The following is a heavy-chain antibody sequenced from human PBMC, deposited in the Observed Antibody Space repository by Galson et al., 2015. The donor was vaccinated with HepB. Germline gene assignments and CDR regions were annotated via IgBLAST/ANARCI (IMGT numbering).Heavy chain of an antibody. CDR2: IDPRDSYT. V-gene: IGHV5-10-1*01. CDR1: GYSFTDSW. CDR3: ARPPYCTNGVCLDY. D-gene: IGHD2-8*01. J-gene: IGHJ4*02. Sequence: QSGAEVKKPGEALRISCKASGYSFTDSWINWVRQMPGKGLEWMGRIDPRDSYTNYSPSFQGHVTISADESISTAYLQWSSLKASDTAMYYCARPPYCTNGVCLDYWGQGTLVTVSS.